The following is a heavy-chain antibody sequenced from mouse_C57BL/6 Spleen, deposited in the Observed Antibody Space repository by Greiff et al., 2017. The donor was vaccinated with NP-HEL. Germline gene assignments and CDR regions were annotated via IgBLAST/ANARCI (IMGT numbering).Heavy chain of an antibody. Sequence: QVQLQQPGTELVKPGASVKLSCKASGYTFTSYWMHWVKQRPGQGLEWIENINPSNGGTNYNEKFKSKATLTVDKSSSTAYMQLSSLTSEDSAVYYCARLEYYGSSPLYAMDYWGQGTSVTVSS. CDR3: ARLEYYGSSPLYAMDY. CDR1: GYTFTSYW. D-gene: IGHD1-1*01. J-gene: IGHJ4*01. V-gene: IGHV1-53*01. CDR2: INPSNGGT.